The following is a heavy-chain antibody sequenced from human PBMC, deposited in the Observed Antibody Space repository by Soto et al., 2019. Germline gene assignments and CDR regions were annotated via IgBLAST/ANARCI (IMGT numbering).Heavy chain of an antibody. CDR3: ARAFGYCSSTSCYMYGGDYYYGMDV. CDR1: GYSFTSYW. CDR2: IYPGDSDT. D-gene: IGHD2-2*02. V-gene: IGHV5-51*01. Sequence: GESLKISCKGSGYSFTSYWIGWVRQMPGKGLECMGIIYPGDSDTRYSPSFQGQVTISADQSISTAYLQWSSLKASDTAMYYCARAFGYCSSTSCYMYGGDYYYGMDVWVQGATVTV. J-gene: IGHJ6*02.